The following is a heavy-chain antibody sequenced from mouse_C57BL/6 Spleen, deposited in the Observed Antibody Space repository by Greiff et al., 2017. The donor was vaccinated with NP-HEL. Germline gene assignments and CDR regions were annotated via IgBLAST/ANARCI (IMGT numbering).Heavy chain of an antibody. V-gene: IGHV7-1*01. J-gene: IGHJ4*01. CDR2: SRNKANDYTT. CDR3: ARDEGRGAMDY. D-gene: IGHD3-3*01. Sequence: EVQGVESGGGLVQSGRSLRLSCATSGFTFSDFYMEWVRQAPGKGLEWIAASRNKANDYTTEYSASVKGRFIVSRDTSQSILYLQMNALRAEDTAIYYCARDEGRGAMDYWGQGTSVTVSS. CDR1: GFTFSDFY.